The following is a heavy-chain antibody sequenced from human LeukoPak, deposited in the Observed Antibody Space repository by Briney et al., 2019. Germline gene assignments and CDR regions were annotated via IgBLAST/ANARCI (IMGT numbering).Heavy chain of an antibody. CDR1: GFTFGDYA. D-gene: IGHD3-22*01. Sequence: GGSLRLSCTASGFTFGDYAMSWVRQAPGKGLEWVGFIRSKAYGGTTEYTASVKGRFTISRDDSKSIAYLQMNSLKTEDTAVYYCTRAGLSSGYYSDAFDIWGQGTMVTVSS. CDR2: IRSKAYGGTT. V-gene: IGHV3-49*04. CDR3: TRAGLSSGYYSDAFDI. J-gene: IGHJ3*02.